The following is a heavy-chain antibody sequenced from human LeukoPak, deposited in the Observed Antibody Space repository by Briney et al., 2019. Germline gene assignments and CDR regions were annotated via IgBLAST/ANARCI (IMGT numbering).Heavy chain of an antibody. V-gene: IGHV1-2*02. CDR3: ARANTVTTAFDY. Sequence: ASVKVSCKASGYTFTSYGISWVRQAPGQGLEWMGWINPNSGGTNYAQKFQGRVTMTRDTSISTAYMELSRLRSDDTAVYYCARANTVTTAFDYWGQGTLVTVSS. J-gene: IGHJ4*02. CDR1: GYTFTSYG. D-gene: IGHD4-17*01. CDR2: INPNSGGT.